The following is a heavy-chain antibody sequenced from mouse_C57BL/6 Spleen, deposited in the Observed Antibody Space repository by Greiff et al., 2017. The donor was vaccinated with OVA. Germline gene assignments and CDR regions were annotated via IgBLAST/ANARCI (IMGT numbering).Heavy chain of an antibody. CDR1: GYSITSGYY. D-gene: IGHD3-2*02. J-gene: IGHJ4*01. CDR2: ISYDGSN. Sequence: EVQLKESGPGLVKPSQSLSLTCSVTGYSITSGYYWNWIRQFPGNKLEWMGYISYDGSNNYNPSLKNRISITRDTSKNQFFLKLNSVTTEDTATYYCARAQVYYAMDYWGQGTSVTVSS. V-gene: IGHV3-6*01. CDR3: ARAQVYYAMDY.